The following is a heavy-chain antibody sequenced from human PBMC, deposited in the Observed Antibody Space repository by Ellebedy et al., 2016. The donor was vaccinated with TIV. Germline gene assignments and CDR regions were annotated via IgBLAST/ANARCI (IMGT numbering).Heavy chain of an antibody. CDR3: ARRDNSGWFYFDY. V-gene: IGHV4-59*08. CDR2: IYYTGTT. D-gene: IGHD6-13*01. Sequence: MPGGSLRLSCTVSGGSINNYYWTWIRQPPRKKLEYVGHIYYTGTTNYNPPLKSRATISVDTSKNQFPLKLRSVTAADTAVYYCARRDNSGWFYFDYWGQGALVTVSS. J-gene: IGHJ4*02. CDR1: GGSINNYY.